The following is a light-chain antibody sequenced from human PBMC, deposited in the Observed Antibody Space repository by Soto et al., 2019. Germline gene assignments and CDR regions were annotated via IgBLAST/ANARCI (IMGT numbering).Light chain of an antibody. V-gene: IGLV1-47*01. CDR2: KND. CDR3: AAWDDSLSGVL. J-gene: IGLJ2*01. Sequence: QAVVTQPPSASGTPGQRVTISCSGRSSNIGSNFVYWYQQFPGTAPKLLIYKNDQRPSGVPDRFSGSKSGTLASLAISGLRSEDEADYHCAAWDDSLSGVLFGGGTKLTVL. CDR1: SSNIGSNF.